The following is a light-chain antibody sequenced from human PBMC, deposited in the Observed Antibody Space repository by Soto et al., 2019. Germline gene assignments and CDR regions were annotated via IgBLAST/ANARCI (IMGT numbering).Light chain of an antibody. CDR2: EVS. V-gene: IGLV2-8*01. J-gene: IGLJ1*01. Sequence: QSALTQPPSASGSPGQSVTISCTGTSSDVGGYNYVSWYQQHPGKAPKLMIYEVSKRPSGVPDRFSGSKSGNTASLTVSGLQAEDEDDYYCNSYAGSNNVFGTGTKLTVL. CDR1: SSDVGGYNY. CDR3: NSYAGSNNV.